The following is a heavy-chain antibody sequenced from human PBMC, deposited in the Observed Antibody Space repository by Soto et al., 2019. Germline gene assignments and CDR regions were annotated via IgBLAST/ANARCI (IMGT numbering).Heavy chain of an antibody. Sequence: GGSLRLSCAASGFTISRNAMHWVRQAPGKGLEWVSGISERGDNTHYADSVKGRFTISRDTSKNTLYLQLNALRVDDTAVYYCHKDKPGTTSFDCWGQGTPVTVSS. J-gene: IGHJ4*02. CDR1: GFTISRNA. D-gene: IGHD1-1*01. CDR3: HKDKPGTTSFDC. V-gene: IGHV3-23*01. CDR2: ISERGDNT.